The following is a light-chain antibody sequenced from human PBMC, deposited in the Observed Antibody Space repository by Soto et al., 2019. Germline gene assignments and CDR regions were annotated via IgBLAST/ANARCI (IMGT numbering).Light chain of an antibody. CDR3: QQYNSYWT. J-gene: IGKJ1*01. CDR1: QSISVW. Sequence: DIQMTQSPSTLSASVGDRVTITCRASQSISVWLAWYQQKPGKAPNLLIYKASSLASGVPARFTGSGSGTEFTLTISSLQPDDFATYYCQQYNSYWTFGQGTKVDIK. CDR2: KAS. V-gene: IGKV1-5*03.